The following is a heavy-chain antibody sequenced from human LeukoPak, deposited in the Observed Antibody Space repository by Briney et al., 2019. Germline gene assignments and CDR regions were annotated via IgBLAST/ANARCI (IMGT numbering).Heavy chain of an antibody. CDR2: ISSTSLYL. Sequence: GGSLRLSCAASGFTFSSYSMVWIRQAPGKGLEWVASISSTSLYLYYADSVQGRFIISRDNANSSVYLQMHSLRADDTAVYFCARGVRKVLKFIDFWGPGTMVTVSS. CDR1: GFTFSSYS. V-gene: IGHV3-21*01. D-gene: IGHD3-10*01. CDR3: ARGVRKVLKFIDF. J-gene: IGHJ4*02.